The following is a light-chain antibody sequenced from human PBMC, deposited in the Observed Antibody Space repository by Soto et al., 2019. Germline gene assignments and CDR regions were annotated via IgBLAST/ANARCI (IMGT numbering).Light chain of an antibody. Sequence: ESVLTQSPGTLSLSPGARATLSCRASQSVDNRYFAWYQQKPGQAPRLLIYGISSRATGIPDRFSGSGSGTDFTLTISRLEPEDFVVYYCQQYSSLPHTFGQGTKLEVK. CDR1: QSVDNRY. CDR3: QQYSSLPHT. V-gene: IGKV3-20*01. J-gene: IGKJ2*01. CDR2: GIS.